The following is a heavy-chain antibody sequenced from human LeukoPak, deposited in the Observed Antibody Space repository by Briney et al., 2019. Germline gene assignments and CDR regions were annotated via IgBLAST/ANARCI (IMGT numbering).Heavy chain of an antibody. Sequence: GGSLRLSCAAAGFTSSSYAMHWVRQVAGKGLEWVSGISGSGESKFYADSVKGRFTVSRDNSKNTLYLQMNSLRVEDTAVYYCTTDLDYGDEDDYWGQGTLVTVSS. J-gene: IGHJ4*02. D-gene: IGHD4-17*01. CDR1: GFTSSSYA. CDR3: TTDLDYGDEDDY. V-gene: IGHV3-23*01. CDR2: ISGSGESK.